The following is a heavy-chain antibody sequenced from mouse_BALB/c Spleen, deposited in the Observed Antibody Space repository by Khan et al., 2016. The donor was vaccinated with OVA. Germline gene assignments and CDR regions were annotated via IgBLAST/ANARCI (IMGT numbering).Heavy chain of an antibody. V-gene: IGHV2-6-1*01. J-gene: IGHJ4*01. D-gene: IGHD2-10*01. Sequence: QVQLKESGPGLVAPSQSLSITCTISGFSLTNYGIHWVRHPPGKGLEWLVVIWSDGSTNYNSDLRSRLSISKDNSKSQVFLKMNSLQTDDTAMYYCARQPYYHYYVMDYWGQGTSVTVSS. CDR3: ARQPYYHYYVMDY. CDR2: IWSDGST. CDR1: GFSLTNYG.